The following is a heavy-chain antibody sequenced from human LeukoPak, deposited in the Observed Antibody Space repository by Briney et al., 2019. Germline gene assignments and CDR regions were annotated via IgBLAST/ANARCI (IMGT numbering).Heavy chain of an antibody. CDR2: ISTSSSYI. Sequence: PGGSLRLSCAASGFTFGSYGMNWVRQAPGKGLEWVSSISTSSSYIYYADSVKGRFTISRDNAKNSLYLQMNSLRAEDTAVYYCARDSGLWSSEYYFDYWGQGTLDTVSS. CDR3: ARDSGLWSSEYYFDY. D-gene: IGHD2-15*01. CDR1: GFTFGSYG. V-gene: IGHV3-21*01. J-gene: IGHJ4*02.